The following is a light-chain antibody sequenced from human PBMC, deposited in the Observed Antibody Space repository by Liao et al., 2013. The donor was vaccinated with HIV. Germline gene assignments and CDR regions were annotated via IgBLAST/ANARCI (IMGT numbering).Light chain of an antibody. CDR3: QSADSSGSLVV. J-gene: IGLJ2*01. CDR2: YDS. V-gene: IGLV3-21*01. CDR1: NIGSKS. Sequence: SYELTQPPSVSVAPGKTARITCGGNNIGSKSVHWYQQKPGQAPVLVIYYDSDRPSGIPERFSGSTSGTTVTLTISGVQAEDEADYYCQSADSSGSLVVFGGGTKVTVL.